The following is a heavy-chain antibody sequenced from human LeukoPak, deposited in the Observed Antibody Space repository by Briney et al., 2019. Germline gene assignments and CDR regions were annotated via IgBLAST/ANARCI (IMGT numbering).Heavy chain of an antibody. CDR3: ARGTPYCSGGSCYGLSGMDV. CDR2: ISAYNGNT. Sequence: ASVKVSCKASGYTFTSYGISWVRQAPGQGLEWMGWISAYNGNTNYAQKLQGRVTMTTDTSTSTAYMELRSLRSDDTAVYYCARGTPYCSGGSCYGLSGMDVWGQGTTVTVSS. CDR1: GYTFTSYG. D-gene: IGHD2-15*01. V-gene: IGHV1-18*01. J-gene: IGHJ6*02.